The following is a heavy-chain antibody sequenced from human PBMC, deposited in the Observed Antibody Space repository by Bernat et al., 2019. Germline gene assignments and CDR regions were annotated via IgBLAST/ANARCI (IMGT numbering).Heavy chain of an antibody. CDR1: GFTFSSYA. CDR3: ARNYDFWSGRYYYYYMDV. V-gene: IGHV3-30-3*01. J-gene: IGHJ6*03. CDR2: ISYDGSNK. D-gene: IGHD3-3*01. Sequence: QVQLVESGGGVVQPGRSLRLSCAASGFTFSSYAMHWVRQAPGKGLEWVAVISYDGSNKYYADSVKGRFTISRDNSKNTLYLQMNSLRAEDTAVYYCARNYDFWSGRYYYYYMDVWCKGTTVTVSS.